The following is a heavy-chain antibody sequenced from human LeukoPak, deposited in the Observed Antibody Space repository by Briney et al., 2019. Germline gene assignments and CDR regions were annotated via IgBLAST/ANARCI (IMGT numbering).Heavy chain of an antibody. V-gene: IGHV3-23*01. J-gene: IGHJ5*02. CDR2: IGGSGVNT. D-gene: IGHD3-3*01. CDR1: GLTFSNYA. CDR3: AKGMSESNPYNWFNP. Sequence: PGGSLRLSCAASGLTFSNYAMSWVRQAPGKGLEWVSVIGGSGVNTYYADSVKGRFTISRDNSKNTLFLQMNSLRAEDTAVYYCAKGMSESNPYNWFNPWGQGTLVTVSS.